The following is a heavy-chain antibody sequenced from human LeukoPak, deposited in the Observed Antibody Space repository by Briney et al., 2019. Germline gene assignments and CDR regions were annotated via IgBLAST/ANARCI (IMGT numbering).Heavy chain of an antibody. J-gene: IGHJ4*02. Sequence: SETLSLTCAVYGGSFSGYYWSWIRQPPGKGLEWIGEINRSGSTNYNPSLKSRVTISVHTSKNQFSLKLSSVTAADTAVYYCARGRNFRNSSGWYRWRGYFDYWGQGTLVTVSS. CDR1: GGSFSGYY. CDR2: INRSGST. D-gene: IGHD6-19*01. CDR3: ARGRNFRNSSGWYRWRGYFDY. V-gene: IGHV4-34*01.